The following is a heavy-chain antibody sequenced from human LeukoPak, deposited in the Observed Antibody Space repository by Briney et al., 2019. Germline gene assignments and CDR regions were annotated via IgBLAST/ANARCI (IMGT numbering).Heavy chain of an antibody. D-gene: IGHD3-22*01. CDR2: ISYDGSNK. CDR1: GFTFSNYG. V-gene: IGHV3-30*03. J-gene: IGHJ4*02. CDR3: ARDVVYYYDSNWDGFDY. Sequence: GRSLRLSCAASGFTFSNYGMHWVRQAPGKGLEWVTIISYDGSNKYYSDSVKGRFTISRDNSKNTLYLQMNNLRAEDTAVYYCARDVVYYYDSNWDGFDYWGQGTLVTVSS.